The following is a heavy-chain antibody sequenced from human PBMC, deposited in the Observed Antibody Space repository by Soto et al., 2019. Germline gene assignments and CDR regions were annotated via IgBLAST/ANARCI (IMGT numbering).Heavy chain of an antibody. D-gene: IGHD1-26*01. CDR3: ARDRGVGATSRDQYNWFDP. CDR1: GGSISSSSYY. V-gene: IGHV4-39*02. Sequence: QLQLQESGPGLVQPSETLSLTCTVSGGSISSSSYYWGWIRQPPGKGLEWIGTIYYSGTTNYNPSLKSRVTISVDTSQNQFSLKLNSLTAADTAVYYCARDRGVGATSRDQYNWFDPWGQGTLVTVSS. CDR2: IYYSGTT. J-gene: IGHJ5*02.